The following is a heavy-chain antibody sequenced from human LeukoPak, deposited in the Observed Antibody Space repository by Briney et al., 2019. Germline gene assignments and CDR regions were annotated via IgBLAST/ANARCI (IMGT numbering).Heavy chain of an antibody. V-gene: IGHV3-7*02. CDR3: VATTMKK. CDR1: GFTFSSHW. J-gene: IGHJ4*02. Sequence: GGSLRLSCAASGFTFSSHWMSWVRQAPGKGLEWVANIKEDGSDKYYLASVKGRFTISRDNAKNSLYLQMNSLRDDDTAVYYCVATTMKKWGQGTLVTVSS. D-gene: IGHD4-17*01. CDR2: IKEDGSDK.